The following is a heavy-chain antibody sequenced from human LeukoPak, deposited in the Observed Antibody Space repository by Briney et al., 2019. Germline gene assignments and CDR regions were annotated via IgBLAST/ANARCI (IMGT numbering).Heavy chain of an antibody. Sequence: GGSLRLSCAASGFTFSNYAMSWVRQAPGKGLEWVSGISGSGGGTYYADSVKGRLTISRDNSKNTLYLQMDSLRAEDTAVYYCAQVGIRISLIVVVFTTADDWYFDLWGRGTLVTVSS. CDR1: GFTFSNYA. V-gene: IGHV3-23*01. J-gene: IGHJ2*01. D-gene: IGHD3-22*01. CDR3: AQVGIRISLIVVVFTTADDWYFDL. CDR2: ISGSGGGT.